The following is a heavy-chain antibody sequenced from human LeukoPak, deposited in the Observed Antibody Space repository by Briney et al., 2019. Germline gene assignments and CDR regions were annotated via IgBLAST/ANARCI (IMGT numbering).Heavy chain of an antibody. CDR1: GGSFSGYY. Sequence: SETLSLTCAVYGGSFSGYYWSWIRQPPGKGLEWIGEINHSGSTNYNPSLKSRVTISVDTSKNQFSLKLSYVTAADTAVYYCARFTAAPYYYYYMDVWGKGTTVTVSS. D-gene: IGHD6-6*01. V-gene: IGHV4-34*01. CDR2: INHSGST. J-gene: IGHJ6*03. CDR3: ARFTAAPYYYYYMDV.